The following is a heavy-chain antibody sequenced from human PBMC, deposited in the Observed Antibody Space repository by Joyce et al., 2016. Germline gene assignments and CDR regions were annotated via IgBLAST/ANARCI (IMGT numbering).Heavy chain of an antibody. CDR2: ISYDGSNK. J-gene: IGHJ4*02. Sequence: QGQLVESGGGVVQPGRSLRFSCAASGFTFSNYGRHWVRQATGKGLEWVAVISYDGSNKHYGDSVKGRFTISRDNSKNTLYLQMNSLRAEDTAVYYCAGGILTGYFDYWGQGTLVTVSS. CDR1: GFTFSNYG. V-gene: IGHV3-30*03. CDR3: AGGILTGYFDY. D-gene: IGHD3-9*01.